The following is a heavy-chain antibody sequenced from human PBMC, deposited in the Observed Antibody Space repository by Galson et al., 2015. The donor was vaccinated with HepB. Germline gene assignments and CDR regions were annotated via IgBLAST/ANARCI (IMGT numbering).Heavy chain of an antibody. CDR2: IIPLIATV. V-gene: IGHV1-69*04. D-gene: IGHD6-19*01. CDR3: ARHLTVTGVYYYFHYYMDV. Sequence: SVKVSCKASGGTFSSYAISWVRQAPGQGLEWMGRIIPLIATVNYAHKFQGRVTITADKSTSTAYMELSSLRAEDTAVYYCARHLTVTGVYYYFHYYMDVWGKGTTVTVSS. J-gene: IGHJ6*03. CDR1: GGTFSSYA.